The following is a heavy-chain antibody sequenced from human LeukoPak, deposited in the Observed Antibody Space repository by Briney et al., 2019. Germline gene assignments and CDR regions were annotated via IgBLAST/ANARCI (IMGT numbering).Heavy chain of an antibody. CDR3: ARGRGDNADWGDVFDI. V-gene: IGHV4-38-2*02. CDR2: IYHSGST. CDR1: GYSISSGYY. D-gene: IGHD4-17*01. J-gene: IGHJ3*02. Sequence: SETLSLTCTVSGYSISSGYYWGWIRQPPGKGLEWIGSIYHSGSTYYNPSLKSRVTISVDTSKNQFSLKLSSVTAADTAVYFCARGRGDNADWGDVFDIWGQGTMVTVSS.